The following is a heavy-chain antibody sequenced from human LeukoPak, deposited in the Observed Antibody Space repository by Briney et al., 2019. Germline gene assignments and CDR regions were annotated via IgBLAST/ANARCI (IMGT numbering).Heavy chain of an antibody. CDR2: ISTTDTEKYI. J-gene: IGHJ4*02. V-gene: IGHV3-21*01. Sequence: GGSLRLSCAASGFTFSSYSMVWVRQAPGKGLEWVSSISTTDTEKYIYYVDSVKGRFTISRDDAKSSLFLHMNSLRAEDTAVYYCAREGSSNGFYYFDFWGQGTLVTVSS. D-gene: IGHD5-18*01. CDR1: GFTFSSYS. CDR3: AREGSSNGFYYFDF.